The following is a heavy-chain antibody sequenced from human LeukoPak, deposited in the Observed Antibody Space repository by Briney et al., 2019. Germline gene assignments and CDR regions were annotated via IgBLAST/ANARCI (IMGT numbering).Heavy chain of an antibody. J-gene: IGHJ4*02. CDR3: ARETYSSPNYYFDY. Sequence: SETLSLTCTVSGSSISSYYWSWIRQPPGKGLEWIGYIYYSGSTNYNPSLKSRVTISVDTSKNQFSLKLSSVTAADTAVYYCARETYSSPNYYFDYWGQGTLVTVSS. CDR1: GSSISSYY. V-gene: IGHV4-59*01. D-gene: IGHD6-19*01. CDR2: IYYSGST.